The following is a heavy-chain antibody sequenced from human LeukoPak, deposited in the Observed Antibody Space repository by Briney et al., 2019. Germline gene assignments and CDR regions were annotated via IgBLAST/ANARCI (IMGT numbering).Heavy chain of an antibody. D-gene: IGHD7-27*01. CDR1: GFTFSSYE. CDR3: ATLPWGGGMDV. CDR2: ISSSGSTK. Sequence: GGSLRLSCAASGFTFSSYEMNWVRQAPGKGLEWVSYISSSGSTKYYADSVKGRFTISRDNAKNSLYLQMNSLRAEDTAVYYCATLPWGGGMDVWGQGTTVTVSS. V-gene: IGHV3-48*03. J-gene: IGHJ6*02.